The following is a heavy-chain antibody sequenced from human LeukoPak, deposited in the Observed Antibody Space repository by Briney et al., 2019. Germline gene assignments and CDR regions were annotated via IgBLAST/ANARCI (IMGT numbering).Heavy chain of an antibody. CDR2: ITRDAGST. J-gene: IGHJ4*02. CDR3: ANERTKTFDY. D-gene: IGHD1-14*01. Sequence: AGGSLRLSCAASGFTFDDYTMHWVRQAPGKGLEWLSLITRDAGSTFYADSVKGRFTISRDNSRNSLYLQMNNLRIEDSALYYCANERTKTFDYWGRGTLVTVSS. V-gene: IGHV3-43*01. CDR1: GFTFDDYT.